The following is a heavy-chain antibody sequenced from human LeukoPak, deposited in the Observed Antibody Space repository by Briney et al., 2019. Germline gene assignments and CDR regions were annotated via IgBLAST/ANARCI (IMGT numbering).Heavy chain of an antibody. J-gene: IGHJ4*02. CDR2: ISGSGGST. V-gene: IGHV3-23*01. D-gene: IGHD5-12*01. Sequence: PGGSLRLSCAASGFTFSSYAMSWVRQAPGKGLEWVSAISGSGGSTYYADSVKGRFTISRDNSKNTLYLQMSSLRAEDTAVYYCAKVNGGYALNSGVSGYWGQGTLVTVSS. CDR3: AKVNGGYALNSGVSGY. CDR1: GFTFSSYA.